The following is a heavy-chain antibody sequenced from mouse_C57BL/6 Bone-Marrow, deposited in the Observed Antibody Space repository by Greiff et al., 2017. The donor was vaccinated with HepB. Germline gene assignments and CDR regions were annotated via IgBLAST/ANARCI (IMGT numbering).Heavy chain of an antibody. CDR1: GYAFSSSW. D-gene: IGHD2-4*01. V-gene: IGHV1-82*01. CDR2: IYPGDGDT. CDR3: ANIYYDYERNDY. J-gene: IGHJ2*01. Sequence: VQLKESGPELVKPGASVKISCKASGYAFSSSWMNWVKQRPGKGLEWIGRIYPGDGDTNYNGKFKGKATLTADKSSSTAYMQLSSLTSEDSAVYFCANIYYDYERNDYWGQGTTLTVSS.